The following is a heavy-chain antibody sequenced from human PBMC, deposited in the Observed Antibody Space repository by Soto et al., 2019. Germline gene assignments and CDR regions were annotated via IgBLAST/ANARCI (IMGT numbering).Heavy chain of an antibody. CDR3: ARVPHIRGQLAPFDY. D-gene: IGHD6-6*01. CDR1: GYTFTSYG. J-gene: IGHJ4*02. CDR2: ISAYNGNT. V-gene: IGHV1-18*01. Sequence: QVQLVQSGAEVKKPGASVKVSCKASGYTFTSYGISWVRQAPGQGLEWMGWISAYNGNTNYAQKLQGRVTMTTDTSTSAAYMELRSLRSDDTAVYYCARVPHIRGQLAPFDYWGQGTLVTVSS.